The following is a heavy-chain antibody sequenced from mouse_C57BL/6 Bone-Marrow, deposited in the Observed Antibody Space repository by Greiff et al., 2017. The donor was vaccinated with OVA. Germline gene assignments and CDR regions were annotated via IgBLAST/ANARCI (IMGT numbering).Heavy chain of an antibody. CDR1: GFNIKDDY. V-gene: IGHV14-4*01. J-gene: IGHJ3*01. CDR2: IDPENGDT. D-gene: IGHD1-1*01. CDR3: TTLYGSSYETWFAY. Sequence: EVQGVESGAELVRPGASVKLSCTASGFNIKDDYMHWVKQRPEQGLEWIGWIDPENGDTEYASKFQGKATITADTSSNTAYLQLSSLTSEDTAVYYCTTLYGSSYETWFAYWGQGTLVTVSA.